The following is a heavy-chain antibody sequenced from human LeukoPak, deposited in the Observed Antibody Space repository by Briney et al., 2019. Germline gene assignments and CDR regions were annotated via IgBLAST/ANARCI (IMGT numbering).Heavy chain of an antibody. CDR3: ARGSSGNGYNYDY. D-gene: IGHD5-24*01. J-gene: IGHJ4*02. Sequence: SETLSLTCTVSGGSTSDYYWRWIRQPPRKVPEWLGYISYSGRTNYTTYLKSRVTILVATSNNQFSLKLTSVTAADTAVYYCARGSSGNGYNYDYWGQGTLVTVSS. V-gene: IGHV4-59*01. CDR1: GGSTSDYY. CDR2: ISYSGRT.